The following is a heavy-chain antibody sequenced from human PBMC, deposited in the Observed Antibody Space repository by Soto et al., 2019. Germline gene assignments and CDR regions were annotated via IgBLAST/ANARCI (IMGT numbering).Heavy chain of an antibody. CDR1: GFTFSDYD. D-gene: IGHD6-19*01. CDR3: ARDPQGIAVDHSYSYATHV. J-gene: IGHJ6*02. Sequence: GGSLRLSCAASGFTFSDYDMSWIRQAPGKGLEWVSYTSSSGSTTYYTDSVKGRFTMSRDNAKNSMYLHMDSLRVEDTAVYYCARDPQGIAVDHSYSYATHVWGPGTMVT. V-gene: IGHV3-11*01. CDR2: TSSSGSTT.